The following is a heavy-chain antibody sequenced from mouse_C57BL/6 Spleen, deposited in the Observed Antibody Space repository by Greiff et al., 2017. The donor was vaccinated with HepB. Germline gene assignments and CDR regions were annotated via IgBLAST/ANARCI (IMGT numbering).Heavy chain of an antibody. J-gene: IGHJ2*01. CDR1: GYAFSSSW. CDR3: ARSKGVDY. Sequence: VQLQQSGPELVKPGASVKISCKASGYAFSSSWMNWVKQRPGKGLEWIGRIYPGDGDTNYNGKFKGKATLTADKSSSTAYMQLSSLTSEDSAVDFCARSKGVDYWGQSTTLTVSS. CDR2: IYPGDGDT. V-gene: IGHV1-82*01.